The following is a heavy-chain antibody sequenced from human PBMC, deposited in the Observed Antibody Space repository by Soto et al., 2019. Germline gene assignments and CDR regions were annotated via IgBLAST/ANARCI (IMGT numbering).Heavy chain of an antibody. CDR3: ASDGVRKGSYNGWLDA. CDR2: IKQDGRGK. D-gene: IGHD3-10*01. CDR1: GFSFSSYW. V-gene: IGHV3-7*01. Sequence: PGGSLRLSCAASGFSFSSYWMTWVRQAPGKGLEWVANIKQDGRGKYYVASVKGRLTISRDNAKNIVYLQMDSLTPDDTAIYYCASDGVRKGSYNGWLDAWGQGTLVTVSS. J-gene: IGHJ5*02.